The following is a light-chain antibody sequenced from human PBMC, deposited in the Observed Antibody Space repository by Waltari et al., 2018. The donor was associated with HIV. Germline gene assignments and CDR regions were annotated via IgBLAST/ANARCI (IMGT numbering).Light chain of an antibody. CDR2: DND. CDR3: GTWDARLTIGV. J-gene: IGLJ3*02. CDR1: SSNIGNNY. V-gene: IGLV1-51*01. Sequence: QSVLTQPPSVSAAPGQRVTISCSGSSSNIGNNYVSWYQQLPGTAPKLINLDNDKRPSGIPDLLSGSRSGTSATLVITGVRTGDEANYYGGTWDARLTIGVFGGGTTLTVL.